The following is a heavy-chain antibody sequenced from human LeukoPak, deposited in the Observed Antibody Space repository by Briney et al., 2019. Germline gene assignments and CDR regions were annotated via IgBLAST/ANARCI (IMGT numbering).Heavy chain of an antibody. Sequence: SETLSLTCPVSGGSISSGGYYWSWIRQPPGKGLEWIGYIYHSGSTYYNPSLKSRVTISVDRSKNQFSLKLSSVTAADTAVYYCARGERGGAFDIWGQGTMVTVSS. V-gene: IGHV4-30-2*01. CDR3: ARGERGGAFDI. D-gene: IGHD2-15*01. CDR2: IYHSGST. CDR1: GGSISSGGYY. J-gene: IGHJ3*02.